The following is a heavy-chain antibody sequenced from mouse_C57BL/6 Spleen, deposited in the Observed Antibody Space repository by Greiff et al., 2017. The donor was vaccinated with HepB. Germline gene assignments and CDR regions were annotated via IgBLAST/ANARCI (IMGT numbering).Heavy chain of an antibody. CDR2: ISYDGSN. V-gene: IGHV3-6*01. D-gene: IGHD2-2*01. J-gene: IGHJ3*01. Sequence: EVQRVESGPGLVKPSQSLSLTCSVTGYSITSGYYWNWIRQFPGNKLEWMGYISYDGSNNYNPSLKNRISITRDTSKNQFFLKLNSVTTEDTATYYCARGYYGYDEAYWGQGTLVTVSA. CDR3: ARGYYGYDEAY. CDR1: GYSITSGYY.